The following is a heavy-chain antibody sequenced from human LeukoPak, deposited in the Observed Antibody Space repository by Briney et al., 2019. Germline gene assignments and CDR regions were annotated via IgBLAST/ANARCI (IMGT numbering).Heavy chain of an antibody. Sequence: GRSLRLSCEASGFTFSHYGIHWVRQTPGKGLEWVAAISYEGVEKHYADSVKGRFTISRDNSKSTLYLQMNSLRAEDTALYYCAREGHYDILTGYSPVEYYFYYMDVWGKGTPVTVSS. D-gene: IGHD3-9*01. J-gene: IGHJ6*03. CDR1: GFTFSHYG. CDR3: AREGHYDILTGYSPVEYYFYYMDV. CDR2: ISYEGVEK. V-gene: IGHV3-30*04.